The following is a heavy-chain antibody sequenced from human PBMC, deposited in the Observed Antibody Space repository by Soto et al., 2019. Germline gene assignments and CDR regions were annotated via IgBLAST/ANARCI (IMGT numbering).Heavy chain of an antibody. CDR3: ARDEGIVVVPAAIPWFDP. CDR1: GGTFSSYT. D-gene: IGHD2-2*01. CDR2: IIPILGIA. J-gene: IGHJ5*02. V-gene: IGHV1-69*08. Sequence: QVQLVQSGAEVKKPGSSVKVSCKASGGTFSSYTISWVRQAPGQGLEWMGRIIPILGIANYAQKFQGRVTITADKSTRTAYMELSSLRSEDTAVYYCARDEGIVVVPAAIPWFDPWGQGTLVTVSS.